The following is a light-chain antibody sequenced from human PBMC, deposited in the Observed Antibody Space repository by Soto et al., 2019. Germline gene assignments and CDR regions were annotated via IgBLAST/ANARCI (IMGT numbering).Light chain of an antibody. CDR1: QSVSNNY. V-gene: IGKV3-20*01. CDR2: DAS. Sequence: EIVLTQSPGTLSLSPGERATLSCRASQSVSNNYVAWYQQKRGQAPRPLIDDASRRATGIPDRFSGSGSGTDFTLTISRLELEDFAVYYCQQCATSPLTFGQGTKVDIK. J-gene: IGKJ1*01. CDR3: QQCATSPLT.